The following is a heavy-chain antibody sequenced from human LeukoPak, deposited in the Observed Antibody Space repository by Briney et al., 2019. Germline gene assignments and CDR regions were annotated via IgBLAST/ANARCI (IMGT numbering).Heavy chain of an antibody. Sequence: GGSLRLSCAASGFTFSSYSMNWVRQAPGKGLEWVSSISSSSSYIYYADSVKGRFTISRDNAKNSLYLQMNSLRAEDTAVYYCARLNDILTGYYNFDYWGQGTLVTVSS. V-gene: IGHV3-21*01. J-gene: IGHJ4*02. CDR1: GFTFSSYS. CDR2: ISSSSSYI. CDR3: ARLNDILTGYYNFDY. D-gene: IGHD3-9*01.